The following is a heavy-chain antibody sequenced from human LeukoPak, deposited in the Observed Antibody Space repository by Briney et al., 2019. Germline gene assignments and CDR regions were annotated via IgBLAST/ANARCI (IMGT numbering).Heavy chain of an antibody. Sequence: SETLSLTCTVAGYSISSGYNWGWIRQPPGKGLEWIGSIYHSGSTFQNPPLKSRVTKSVDTTKNHLSLKPIPVTAADTAVYYCARHEARGYSSGWFDYWGQGTLVTVSS. CDR2: IYHSGST. V-gene: IGHV4-38-2*02. CDR3: ARHEARGYSSGWFDY. J-gene: IGHJ4*02. CDR1: GYSISSGYN. D-gene: IGHD6-25*01.